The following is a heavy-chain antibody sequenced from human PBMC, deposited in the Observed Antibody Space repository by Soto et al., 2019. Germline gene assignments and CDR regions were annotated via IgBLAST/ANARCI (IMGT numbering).Heavy chain of an antibody. CDR2: ISSSSSYI. V-gene: IGHV3-21*01. J-gene: IGHJ6*02. CDR1: GFTFSSYS. CDR3: ARDRTIFGVVRWGYGMGV. D-gene: IGHD3-3*01. Sequence: PGGSLRLSCAASGFTFSSYSMNWVRQAPGKGLEWVSSISSSSSYIYYADSVKGRFTISRDNAKNSLYLQMNSLRAEDTAVYYCARDRTIFGVVRWGYGMGVWGQGTTVTVSS.